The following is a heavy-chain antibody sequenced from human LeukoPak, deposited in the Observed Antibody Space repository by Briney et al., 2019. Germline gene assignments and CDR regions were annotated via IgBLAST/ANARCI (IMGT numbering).Heavy chain of an antibody. CDR3: ARVDCSSTSCYYYYGMDV. Sequence: SETLSLTCTVSGGSISSYYWSWIRQPPGKGLEWIGYIYYSGSTNYNPSLKSRVTISVDTSKNQSSLKLSSVTAADTAVYYCARVDCSSTSCYYYYGMDVWGQGTTVTVSS. CDR1: GGSISSYY. V-gene: IGHV4-59*01. CDR2: IYYSGST. D-gene: IGHD2-2*01. J-gene: IGHJ6*02.